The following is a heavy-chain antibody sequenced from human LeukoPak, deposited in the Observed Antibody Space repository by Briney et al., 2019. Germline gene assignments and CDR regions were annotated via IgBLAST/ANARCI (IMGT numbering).Heavy chain of an antibody. CDR3: AKDRTWIQHDRDYYFDY. CDR2: ISYDGSNK. J-gene: IGHJ4*02. D-gene: IGHD5-18*01. Sequence: GRSLRLSCAASGFTFSSYGMHWVRQAPGKGLEWVAGISYDGSNKYYADYVKGRFTISRDNSKNTLYLQMNSLRAEDTAVYYCAKDRTWIQHDRDYYFDYWGQGTLVTASS. CDR1: GFTFSSYG. V-gene: IGHV3-30*18.